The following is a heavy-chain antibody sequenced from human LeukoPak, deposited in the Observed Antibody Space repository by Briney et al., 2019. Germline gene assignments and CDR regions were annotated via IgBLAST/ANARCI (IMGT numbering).Heavy chain of an antibody. V-gene: IGHV3-53*05. D-gene: IGHD1-26*01. J-gene: IGHJ4*02. CDR3: AKDRSGSYSQGLDY. CDR1: GFTVSSNY. CDR2: LYSGGST. Sequence: GGSLRLSCAASGFTVSSNYMSWVRQAPGKGLEWVSVLYSGGSTYYADSVKGRFTISRDNSKNTLYLQMNSLRAEDAAVFYCAKDRSGSYSQGLDYWGQGTLVTVSS.